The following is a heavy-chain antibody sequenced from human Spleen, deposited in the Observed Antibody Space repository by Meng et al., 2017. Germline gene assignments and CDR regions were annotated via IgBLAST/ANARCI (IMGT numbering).Heavy chain of an antibody. V-gene: IGHV3-23*04. CDR1: GFTFSNYA. Sequence: EVQLVESGGGLVQPGGSLRLSCAASGFTFSNYAMSWVRQAPGKGLEWVSAIRTSGDTTYYADSVKGRFTISRDNSRTTLYLQMNSLRAEDTAVYYCAKDRLYFGRWGQGTLVTVSS. D-gene: IGHD3-10*01. CDR3: AKDRLYFGR. CDR2: IRTSGDTT. J-gene: IGHJ4*02.